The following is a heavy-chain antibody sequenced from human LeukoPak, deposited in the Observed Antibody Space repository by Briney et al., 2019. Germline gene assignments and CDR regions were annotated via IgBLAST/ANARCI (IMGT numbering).Heavy chain of an antibody. CDR1: GYTFTSYG. V-gene: IGHV1-18*01. J-gene: IGHJ4*02. D-gene: IGHD3-22*01. CDR3: ARGGTYYYDSSGYYHDFDY. Sequence: ASVKVSCKASGYTFTSYGISWVRQAPGQGLEWMGWISAYNGNTKYAQKLQGRVTMTRDTSTSTVYMELSSLRSEDTAVYYCARGGTYYYDSSGYYHDFDYWGQGTLVTVSS. CDR2: ISAYNGNT.